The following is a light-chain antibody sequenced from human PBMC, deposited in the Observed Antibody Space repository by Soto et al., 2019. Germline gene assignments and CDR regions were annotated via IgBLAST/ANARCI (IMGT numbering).Light chain of an antibody. CDR3: QKYDSAPLT. CDR1: QGISNN. J-gene: IGKJ1*01. Sequence: DIQMTQSPSSLSASVGDRVTITCRASQGISNNLAWYQQKPGKVPRRLIYGASTLQSGVPSRFSGSGSGTDITLTISSLQPEDVATYYCQKYDSAPLTFGQGTKVEFK. CDR2: GAS. V-gene: IGKV1-27*01.